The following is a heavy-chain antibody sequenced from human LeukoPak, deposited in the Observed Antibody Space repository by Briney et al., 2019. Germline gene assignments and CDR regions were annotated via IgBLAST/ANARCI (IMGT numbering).Heavy chain of an antibody. CDR3: ARGARGSGWRVFDI. CDR2: ISYDASNK. D-gene: IGHD6-19*01. V-gene: IGHV3-30*04. Sequence: GGSLRLSCAASEFTFSSYAMHWVCQAPGKGLEWVALISYDASNKYYADSVKGRFTISRDNSKNTLYLQLNSLRTEDTAVYYCARGARGSGWRVFDIWGQGTMVTVSS. CDR1: EFTFSSYA. J-gene: IGHJ3*02.